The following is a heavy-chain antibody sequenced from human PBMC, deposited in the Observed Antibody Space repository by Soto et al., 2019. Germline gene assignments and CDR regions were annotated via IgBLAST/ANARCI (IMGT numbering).Heavy chain of an antibody. CDR2: IYYSGST. CDR1: GGSISSGGYY. D-gene: IGHD2-15*01. CDR3: ATTPNCSGGSCYSHYFDY. J-gene: IGHJ4*02. V-gene: IGHV4-31*03. Sequence: SETLSLTCTVSGGSISSGGYYWSWIRQHPGKGLEWIGYIYYSGSTYYNPSLKSRVTISVDTSKNQFSLKLSSVTAADTAVYYCATTPNCSGGSCYSHYFDYWGQGTLVTVSS.